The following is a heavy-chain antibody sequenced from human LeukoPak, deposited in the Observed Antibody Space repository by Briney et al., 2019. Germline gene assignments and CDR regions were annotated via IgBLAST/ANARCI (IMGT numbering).Heavy chain of an antibody. Sequence: ASVKVSCKASGYTFTSYDINWVRQATGQGLEWMGWMNPNSGNTGYAQKFQGRVTMTRNTSISTAYMELSSVTAADTAVYYCARRGRSLWFGDSRWDYWGQGTLVTVSS. J-gene: IGHJ4*02. CDR1: GYTFTSYD. CDR3: ARRGRSLWFGDSRWDY. D-gene: IGHD3-10*01. V-gene: IGHV1-8*01. CDR2: MNPNSGNT.